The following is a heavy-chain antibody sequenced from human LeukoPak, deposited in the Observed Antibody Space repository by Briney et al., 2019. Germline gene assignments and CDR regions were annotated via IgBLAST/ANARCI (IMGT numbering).Heavy chain of an antibody. J-gene: IGHJ4*02. CDR3: ARVGGTLVSDY. D-gene: IGHD3-16*01. Sequence: PGGSLRLSCAASGFTFSSYAMHWVRQAPGKGLEYVSALSSNGGSTYYANSVKGRFTISRDNSKNTLYLQMCSLRAEDMAVYYCARVGGTLVSDYWGQGTLVTVSS. V-gene: IGHV3-64*01. CDR2: LSSNGGST. CDR1: GFTFSSYA.